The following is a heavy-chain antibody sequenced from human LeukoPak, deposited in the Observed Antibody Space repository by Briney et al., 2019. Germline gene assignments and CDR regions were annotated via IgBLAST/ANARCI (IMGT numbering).Heavy chain of an antibody. V-gene: IGHV4-59*08. J-gene: IGHJ3*02. D-gene: IGHD1-14*01. CDR3: ARQPGGTAAFDI. Sequence: PSETLSLTCTVSGGSINNYYWSWIRQPPGKGLEWIGYIYYTGGETNYNPSLESRLTISVDTSKNQFSLMLTSVTAADTAVYYCARQPGGTAAFDIWAQGTMVTVSS. CDR1: GGSINNYY. CDR2: IYYTGGET.